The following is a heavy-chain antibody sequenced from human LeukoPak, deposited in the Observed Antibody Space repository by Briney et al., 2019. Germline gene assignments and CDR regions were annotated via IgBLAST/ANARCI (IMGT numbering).Heavy chain of an antibody. CDR3: ARQMDTAMVTGHYYYYMDV. D-gene: IGHD5-18*01. CDR1: GGSISSYY. J-gene: IGHJ6*03. Sequence: SETLSLTCTVSGGSISSYYWSWNRQPPGKGLEWIGYIYYSGSTNYNPSLKSRVTISVDTSKNQFSLKLSSVTAADTAVYYCARQMDTAMVTGHYYYYMDVWGKGTTVTVSS. V-gene: IGHV4-59*08. CDR2: IYYSGST.